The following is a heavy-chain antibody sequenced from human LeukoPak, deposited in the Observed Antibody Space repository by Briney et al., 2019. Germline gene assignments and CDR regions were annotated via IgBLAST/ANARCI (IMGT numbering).Heavy chain of an antibody. J-gene: IGHJ4*02. CDR1: GYTFTSYG. CDR2: ISAYNGNT. CDR3: AKNKYYYDTNTYDY. Sequence: GASVKVSCKSSGYTFTSYGIIWVRQAPGQGLEWMGWISAYNGNTNYAQKLQGRVTMTTDTSTSTPYMELRSLRSDDTAVYYCAKNKYYYDTNTYDYWGQGTLVTVSS. V-gene: IGHV1-18*01. D-gene: IGHD3-22*01.